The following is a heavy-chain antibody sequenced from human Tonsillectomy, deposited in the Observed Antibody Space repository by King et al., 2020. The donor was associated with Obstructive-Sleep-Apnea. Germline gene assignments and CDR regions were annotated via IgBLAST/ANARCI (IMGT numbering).Heavy chain of an antibody. V-gene: IGHV4-30-4*01. D-gene: IGHD1-26*01. CDR1: GGAISRGDYY. Sequence: QLQESGPGLVKPSQTLSLTCTVSGGAISRGDYYWSWIRQPPGKGLEWIGYIYYSGITYYNPSLKSRVTISVDTSKNQFSLKLSSVTAADTAVYYCARGPVGATRPSYYYYGMDVWGQGTTVTVSS. CDR3: ARGPVGATRPSYYYYGMDV. J-gene: IGHJ6*02. CDR2: IYYSGIT.